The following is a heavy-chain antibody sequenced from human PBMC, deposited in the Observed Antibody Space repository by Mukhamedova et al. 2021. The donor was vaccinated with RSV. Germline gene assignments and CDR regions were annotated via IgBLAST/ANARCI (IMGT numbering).Heavy chain of an antibody. CDR2: INPKSGDT. D-gene: IGHD5-12*01. CDR3: ARDTSGARFDY. V-gene: IGHV1-2*02. Sequence: GWINPKSGDTNYVQKFQDRVTMTRVTSISTAYMELRRLTFDDTAIYYCARDTSGARFDYWGQGTLVTVSS. J-gene: IGHJ4*02.